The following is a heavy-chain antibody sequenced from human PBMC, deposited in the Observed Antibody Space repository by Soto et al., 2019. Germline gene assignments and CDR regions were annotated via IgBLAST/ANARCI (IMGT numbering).Heavy chain of an antibody. J-gene: IGHJ6*03. Sequence: GSLRLSCAASGFTLSGYAMDWVRQAPGKGLEYVSGISSNGVGTYYANSVQGRFTISRDNSKNTVYLQMGSLRPEDMAVYYFARRARPDFYYMDVWGKGTTVTGSS. D-gene: IGHD6-6*01. CDR2: ISSNGVGT. V-gene: IGHV3-64*01. CDR3: ARRARPDFYYMDV. CDR1: GFTLSGYA.